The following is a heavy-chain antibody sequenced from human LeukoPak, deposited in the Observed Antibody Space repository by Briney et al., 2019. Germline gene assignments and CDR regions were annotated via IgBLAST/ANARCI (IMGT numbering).Heavy chain of an antibody. D-gene: IGHD2-15*01. CDR2: IYDSGST. CDR1: GGSISSYY. CDR3: ARVCSGGSCYANAFDI. J-gene: IGHJ3*02. Sequence: TSSETLSLTCTVSGGSISSYYWSWIRQPPGKGLEWIGFIYDSGSTNYNPSLKSRVTISVDTSKNQFSLKLSSVTAADTAVYYCARVCSGGSCYANAFDIWGQGTMVTVSS. V-gene: IGHV4-59*12.